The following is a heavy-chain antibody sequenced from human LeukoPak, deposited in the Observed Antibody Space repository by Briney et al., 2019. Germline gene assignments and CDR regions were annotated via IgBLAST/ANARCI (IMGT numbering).Heavy chain of an antibody. CDR2: ISGDGGNT. CDR3: AKSDLFRTARLYYYGMDV. Sequence: GGSLRLSCAASGFTFSNYAMRWVRQAPGKGLEWVSAISGDGGNTYYADSVKGRFTISRDNAKNSLSLQMNSLRAEDTALYYCAKSDLFRTARLYYYGMDVWGQGTTVTVSS. V-gene: IGHV3-23*01. J-gene: IGHJ6*02. D-gene: IGHD3-3*01. CDR1: GFTFSNYA.